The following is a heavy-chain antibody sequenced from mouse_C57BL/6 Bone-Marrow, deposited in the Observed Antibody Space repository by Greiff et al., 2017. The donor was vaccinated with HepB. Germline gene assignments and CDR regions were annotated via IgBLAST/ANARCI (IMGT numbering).Heavy chain of an antibody. V-gene: IGHV10-1*01. CDR1: GFSFNTYA. J-gene: IGHJ2*01. CDR2: IRSKSNNYAT. D-gene: IGHD1-1*01. Sequence: EVMLVESGGGLVQPKGSLKLSCAASGFSFNTYAMNWVRQAPGKGLEWVARIRSKSNNYATYYADSVKDRFTISRDDSESMLYLQMNNLKTEDTAMYYCVRQNGSSRYYFDYWGQGTTLTVSS. CDR3: VRQNGSSRYYFDY.